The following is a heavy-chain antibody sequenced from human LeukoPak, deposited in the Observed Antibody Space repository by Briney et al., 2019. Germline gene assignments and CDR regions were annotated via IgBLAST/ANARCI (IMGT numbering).Heavy chain of an antibody. J-gene: IGHJ4*02. CDR2: ISGSGGST. V-gene: IGHV3-23*01. CDR3: AKGSGYYPTLLDDY. CDR1: GFTFSSYA. D-gene: IGHD3-22*01. Sequence: GGSLRLSCAASGFTFSSYAMSWVRQAPGKGLEWVSAISGSGGSTYYADSVKGRFTISRDNSKNTLYLQMNSLRAEDTAVYYCAKGSGYYPTLLDDYWGQGTLVTVSS.